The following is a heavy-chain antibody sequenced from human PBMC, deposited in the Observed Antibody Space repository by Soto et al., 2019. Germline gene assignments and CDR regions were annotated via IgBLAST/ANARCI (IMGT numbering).Heavy chain of an antibody. D-gene: IGHD6-19*01. V-gene: IGHV3-30*03. Sequence: GGSLRLSCAASGFTFSNCGMHWVRQAPGKGLEWVAVISYEGNNKYYADSVRGRFTISRDNSKSTLYLQMNRLRAEDTAVYYCAPAANGWFTDYWGQGTPVTVSS. CDR1: GFTFSNCG. CDR2: ISYEGNNK. CDR3: APAANGWFTDY. J-gene: IGHJ4*02.